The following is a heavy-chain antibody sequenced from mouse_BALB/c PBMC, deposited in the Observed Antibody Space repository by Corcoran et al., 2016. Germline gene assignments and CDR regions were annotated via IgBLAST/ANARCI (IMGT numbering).Heavy chain of an antibody. CDR1: GFNIKDTY. CDR3: ANWDWYFDV. CDR2: IDPANGNT. V-gene: IGHV14-3*02. Sequence: EVQLQQSGAELVKPGASVKLSCTASGFNIKDTYMHWVKQRPEQGLEWIGRIDPANGNTKYDPKFQGKATITADTSSNTAYLQLSSLTSEDPAVYYCANWDWYFDVLGAGTTVTVSS. D-gene: IGHD4-1*01. J-gene: IGHJ1*01.